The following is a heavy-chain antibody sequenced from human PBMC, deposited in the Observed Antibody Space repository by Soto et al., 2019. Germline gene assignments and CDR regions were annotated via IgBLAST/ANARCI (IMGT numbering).Heavy chain of an antibody. Sequence: SETLSLTCTVSGGSISYGGFSWSWIRQSPGKGLEWIGYISHLENTYFHPSFKSRLTMSIGRSRNQFSLNLSSVTAADRAVYYCVRGGGYDPFDYWGQGVLVTVSS. D-gene: IGHD5-12*01. J-gene: IGHJ4*02. CDR2: ISHLENT. CDR1: GGSISYGGFS. V-gene: IGHV4-30-2*06. CDR3: VRGGGYDPFDY.